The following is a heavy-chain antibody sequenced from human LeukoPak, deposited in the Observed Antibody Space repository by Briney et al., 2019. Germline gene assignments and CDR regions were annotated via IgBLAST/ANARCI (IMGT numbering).Heavy chain of an antibody. CDR3: ARDAYGTFDY. D-gene: IGHD4-17*01. J-gene: IGHJ4*02. Sequence: GGSLRLSCAASAFTFSNYWMSWVRQAPGRGLEWVANINQDGSEKYFVDSVKGRFTISRDNAKNSLYLRMNSLRAEDTAVYYCARDAYGTFDYWGQGTLVTVSS. CDR2: INQDGSEK. V-gene: IGHV3-7*04. CDR1: AFTFSNYW.